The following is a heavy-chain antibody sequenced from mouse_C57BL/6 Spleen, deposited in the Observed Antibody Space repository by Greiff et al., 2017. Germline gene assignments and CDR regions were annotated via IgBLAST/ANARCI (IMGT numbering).Heavy chain of an antibody. D-gene: IGHD2-2*01. J-gene: IGHJ1*03. CDR2: IDPSDSET. CDR3: ARGGRLRGYFDV. V-gene: IGHV1-52*01. Sequence: VQLQQPGAELVRPGSSVKLSCKASGYTFTSYWMHWVKQRPIQGLEWIGNIDPSDSETHYNQKFKDKATLTVDKSSSTAYMQLSSLTSEDSAVYYCARGGRLRGYFDVWGTGTTVTVSS. CDR1: GYTFTSYW.